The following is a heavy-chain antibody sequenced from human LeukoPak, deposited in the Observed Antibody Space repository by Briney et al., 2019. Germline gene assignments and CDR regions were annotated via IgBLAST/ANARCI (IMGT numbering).Heavy chain of an antibody. CDR1: GGSFSGYY. J-gene: IGHJ4*02. CDR3: ARRFFWSGPSDYFDY. D-gene: IGHD3-3*01. CDR2: INHSGST. Sequence: SETLSLTCAVYGGSFSGYYWSWIRQPPGKGLEWIGEINHSGSTNYNPSLKSRVTISADSSKNQFSLKLTSVTAADTAVYYCARRFFWSGPSDYFDYWGQGTLVTVSS. V-gene: IGHV4-34*01.